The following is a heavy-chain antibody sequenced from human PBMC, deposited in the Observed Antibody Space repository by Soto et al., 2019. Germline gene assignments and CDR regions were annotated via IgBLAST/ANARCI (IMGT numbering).Heavy chain of an antibody. D-gene: IGHD2-2*01. J-gene: IGHJ6*03. CDR2: IYPGDSDT. Sequence: LKISCKGSGYSFTSYWIGWVRQMPGKGLEWMGIIYPGDSDTRYSPSFQGQVTISADKSISTAYLQWSSLKASDTAMYYCARHYGGYCSSTSCFDPYYYYYMDVWGKGTTVTVSS. CDR3: ARHYGGYCSSTSCFDPYYYYYMDV. V-gene: IGHV5-51*01. CDR1: GYSFTSYW.